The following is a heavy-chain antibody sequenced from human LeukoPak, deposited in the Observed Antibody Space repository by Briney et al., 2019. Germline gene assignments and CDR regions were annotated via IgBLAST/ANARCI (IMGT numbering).Heavy chain of an antibody. Sequence: PSETLSLTCTVSGGSISSGSYYWSWIRQPAGKGLEWIGRIYTSGSTNYNPSLKSRVTISVDTSKNQFSLKLSSVTAADTAVYYCARDASLRFLEWLVRGDDAFDIWGQGTMVTASS. D-gene: IGHD3-3*01. CDR1: GGSISSGSYY. CDR3: ARDASLRFLEWLVRGDDAFDI. J-gene: IGHJ3*02. V-gene: IGHV4-61*02. CDR2: IYTSGST.